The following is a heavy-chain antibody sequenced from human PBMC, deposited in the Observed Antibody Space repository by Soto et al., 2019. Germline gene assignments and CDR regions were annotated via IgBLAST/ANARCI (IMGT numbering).Heavy chain of an antibody. V-gene: IGHV1-3*01. D-gene: IGHD1-1*01. CDR1: GYTFDIYA. J-gene: IGHJ5*02. Sequence: GASVKVSCKASGYTFDIYAMNWMRRAPGQRLEWMGWINAGNGDTKYSQKFQDRLTISRDTSASTAYMELSSLTSEDTAVYYCARYGVFDWTGTACSPYYWIDPWGQGTLVTVSS. CDR3: ARYGVFDWTGTACSPYYWIDP. CDR2: INAGNGDT.